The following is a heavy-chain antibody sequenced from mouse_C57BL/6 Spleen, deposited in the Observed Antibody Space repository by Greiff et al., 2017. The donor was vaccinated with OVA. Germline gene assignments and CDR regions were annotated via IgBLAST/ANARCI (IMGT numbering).Heavy chain of an antibody. CDR1: GYTFTDYY. J-gene: IGHJ4*01. CDR2: INPNNGGT. V-gene: IGHV1-26*01. CDR3: ARNSYGYPYAMDY. D-gene: IGHD2-2*01. Sequence: VQLQQSGPELVKPGASVKISCKASGYTFTDYYMNWVKQSHGKSLEWIGDINPNNGGTSYNQKFKGKATLTVDKSSSTAYMELRSLTSEDSAVYYCARNSYGYPYAMDYWGQGTSVTVSS.